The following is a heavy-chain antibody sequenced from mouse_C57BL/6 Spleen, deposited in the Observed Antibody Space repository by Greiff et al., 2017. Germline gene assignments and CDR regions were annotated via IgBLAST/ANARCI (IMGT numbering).Heavy chain of an antibody. CDR3: ARGADSSGYDY. Sequence: VQLQESGPELVKPGASVKISCKASGYAFSSSWMNWVKQRPGKGLEWIGRIYPGDGDTNYNGKFKGKATLTADKSSSTAYMQLSSLTSEDSAVYCCARGADSSGYDYWGQGTTLTVSS. CDR1: GYAFSSSW. CDR2: IYPGDGDT. D-gene: IGHD3-2*02. J-gene: IGHJ2*01. V-gene: IGHV1-82*01.